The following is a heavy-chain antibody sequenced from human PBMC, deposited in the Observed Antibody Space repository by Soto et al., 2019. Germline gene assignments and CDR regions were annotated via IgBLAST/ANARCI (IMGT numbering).Heavy chain of an antibody. V-gene: IGHV1-18*01. CDR2: ISSYNGIK. D-gene: IGHD6-13*01. CDR3: ARDLGQQLVDY. J-gene: IGHJ4*01. Sequence: ASVKVSCKASVYSFISYGISWVRQAPGQGLEWVGWISSYNGIKKXAQKLQCRAXRTTDTSTTTAXMELRSLRSDDTAVYYCARDLGQQLVDYXG. CDR1: VYSFISYG.